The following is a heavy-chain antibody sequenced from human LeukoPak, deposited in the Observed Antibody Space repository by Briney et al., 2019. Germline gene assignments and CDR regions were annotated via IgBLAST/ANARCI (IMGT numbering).Heavy chain of an antibody. Sequence: GRSLRLSCAASGFTFDGYGMYWVRQAPGKGLEGGSGITWNSDDMAYADSVKGRFTISRDNAKNCLYLQMNSLRVEDTALYYCTKVTDWRTGFDYWGQGTLVTVSS. CDR1: GFTFDGYG. D-gene: IGHD3-9*01. CDR3: TKVTDWRTGFDY. V-gene: IGHV3-9*01. J-gene: IGHJ4*02. CDR2: ITWNSDDM.